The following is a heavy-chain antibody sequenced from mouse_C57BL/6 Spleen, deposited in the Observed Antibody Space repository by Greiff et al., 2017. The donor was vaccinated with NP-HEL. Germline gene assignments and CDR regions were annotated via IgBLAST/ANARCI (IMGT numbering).Heavy chain of an antibody. CDR2: IYPSDSET. CDR1: GYTFTSYW. D-gene: IGHD1-1*01. V-gene: IGHV1-61*01. Sequence: QVQLKQPGAELVRPGTSVKLSCKASGYTFTSYWMHWVKQRPGQGLEWIGNIYPSDSETHYNQKFKDKATLTVDKSSSTAYMQLSSLTSEDSAVYYCARWDYYGSIFAYWGQGTLVTVSA. J-gene: IGHJ3*01. CDR3: ARWDYYGSIFAY.